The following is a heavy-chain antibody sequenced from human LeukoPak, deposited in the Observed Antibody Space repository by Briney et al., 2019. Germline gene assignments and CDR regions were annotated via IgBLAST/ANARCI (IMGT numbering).Heavy chain of an antibody. D-gene: IGHD1-26*01. CDR2: IYSGGST. CDR3: ARDRVGALFRY. V-gene: IGHV3-53*01. Sequence: GGSLRLSCAASGFTSRSYAMSWVRQAPGKGLEWVSVIYSGGSTYYADSVKGRFTISRDNSKNKLYLQMNSLRAEDTAVYYCARDRVGALFRYWGQGTLVTVSS. J-gene: IGHJ4*02. CDR1: GFTSRSYA.